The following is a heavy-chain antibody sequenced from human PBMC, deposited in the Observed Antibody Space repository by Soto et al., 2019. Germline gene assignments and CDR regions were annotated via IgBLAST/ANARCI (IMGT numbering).Heavy chain of an antibody. CDR3: ARQDEEMATIYFTDY. CDR2: IYYSGST. CDR1: GGSISSISYY. V-gene: IGHV4-39*01. J-gene: IGHJ4*02. D-gene: IGHD5-12*01. Sequence: PSQPLCLTCAVAGGSISSISYYWGRINKPPGKGLEWIGSIYYSGSTYYNPSLKSRVTISVDTSKNQFSLKLSSVTAADTAVYYCARQDEEMATIYFTDYWGQGTLVTVSS.